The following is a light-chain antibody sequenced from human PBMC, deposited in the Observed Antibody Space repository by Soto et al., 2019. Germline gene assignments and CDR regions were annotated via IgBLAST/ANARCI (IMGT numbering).Light chain of an antibody. CDR3: QQYYITPPYT. CDR2: WAS. Sequence: DIVMTQSPDSLAVSLGERATINCKSSQSVLYSSNNKNYLAWYQQKPGQPPKLLIYWASTRESGVPDRFSGSGSGTDFTLTISSLQAEDVAVYYCQQYYITPPYTFGQGTKLAIK. CDR1: QSVLYSSNNKNY. V-gene: IGKV4-1*01. J-gene: IGKJ2*01.